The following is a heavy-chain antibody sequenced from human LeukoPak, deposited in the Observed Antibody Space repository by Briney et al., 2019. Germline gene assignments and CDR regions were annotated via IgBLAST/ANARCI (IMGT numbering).Heavy chain of an antibody. Sequence: ASVKVSCKASGYTFTTYYMQWVRQAPGQGLEWMGIINPSGGSTSYAQKFQGRVTMTRDTSTTTVYKELSSLRSEDTAVYYCARVWEGLDWSTRGAFDIWGQGTMVTVSS. CDR1: GYTFTTYY. V-gene: IGHV1-46*01. J-gene: IGHJ3*02. CDR3: ARVWEGLDWSTRGAFDI. CDR2: INPSGGST. D-gene: IGHD3-9*01.